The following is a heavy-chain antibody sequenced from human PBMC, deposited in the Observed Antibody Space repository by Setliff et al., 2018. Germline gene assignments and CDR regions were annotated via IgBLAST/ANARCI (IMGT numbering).Heavy chain of an antibody. CDR1: GGSMSSGPNY. V-gene: IGHV4-61*02. Sequence: SETLSLTCTVSGGSMSSGPNYWSWIRQPAGRGLEWVGRVYSSVYSSGITSYNPSLKSRVTISMDASKNQFSLGLTSVTAADTAVYYCARESAGDESVRHLYYTDVWGRGTTVTVSS. CDR2: VYSSVYSSGIT. D-gene: IGHD1-1*01. J-gene: IGHJ6*03. CDR3: ARESAGDESVRHLYYTDV.